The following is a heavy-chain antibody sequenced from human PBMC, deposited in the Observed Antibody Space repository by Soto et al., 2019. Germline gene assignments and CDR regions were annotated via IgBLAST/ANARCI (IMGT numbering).Heavy chain of an antibody. CDR3: ASSPAALHYYYYGMDV. D-gene: IGHD2-2*01. V-gene: IGHV1-69*13. CDR2: IIPIFGTA. Sequence: GASVKVSCKASGGTFSSYAISWVRQAPGQGLEWMGGIIPIFGTANYAQKFQGRVTITADESTSTAYMELSSLRSEDTAVYYCASSPAALHYYYYGMDVWGQGTTVTVSS. J-gene: IGHJ6*02. CDR1: GGTFSSYA.